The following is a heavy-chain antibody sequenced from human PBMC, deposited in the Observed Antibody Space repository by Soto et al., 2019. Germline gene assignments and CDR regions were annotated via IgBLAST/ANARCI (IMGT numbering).Heavy chain of an antibody. CDR2: ISWNSGSI. V-gene: IGHV3-9*01. CDR1: GFTFDDYA. D-gene: IGHD3-3*01. CDR3: AKDLHYDYFEGGGIDY. Sequence: GGSLRLSCAASGFTFDDYAMHWVRQAPGKGLEWVSGISWNSGSIGYADSVKGRFTISRDNAKNSLYLQMNSLRAEDTALYYCAKDLHYDYFEGGGIDYWGQGTLVTVSS. J-gene: IGHJ4*02.